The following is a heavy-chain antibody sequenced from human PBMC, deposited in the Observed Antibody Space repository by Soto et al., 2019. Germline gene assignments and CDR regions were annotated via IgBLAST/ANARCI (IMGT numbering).Heavy chain of an antibody. CDR1: GYTFTSYG. Sequence: RASVKVSCKASGYTFTSYGISWVRQAPGQGLEWMGWISPYNGDTNYAQKLQGRVTMTTDTSASTAYMELSSLRSEDTAVYYCARVSGYYLPDYWGKGTLVTVSS. CDR2: ISPYNGDT. J-gene: IGHJ4*02. CDR3: ARVSGYYLPDY. D-gene: IGHD5-18*01. V-gene: IGHV1-18*01.